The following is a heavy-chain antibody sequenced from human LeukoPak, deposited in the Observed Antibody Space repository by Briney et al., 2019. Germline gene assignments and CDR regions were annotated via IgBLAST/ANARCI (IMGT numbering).Heavy chain of an antibody. D-gene: IGHD4-17*01. CDR3: ARDLTTVSGAFDI. J-gene: IGHJ3*02. CDR1: GFTFSSYW. Sequence: GGSLRLSCAASGFTFSSYWMSWVRQAPGKGLEWVANIKQDGSEKYYVDSVKGRFTISRDNAKNSLYLQMNSLRAEDTAVYYCARDLTTVSGAFDIWGQGTMVTVSS. V-gene: IGHV3-7*01. CDR2: IKQDGSEK.